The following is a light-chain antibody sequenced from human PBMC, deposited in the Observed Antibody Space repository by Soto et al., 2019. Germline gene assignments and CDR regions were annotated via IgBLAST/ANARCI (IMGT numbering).Light chain of an antibody. J-gene: IGKJ1*01. CDR1: QTISSW. CDR2: DAS. V-gene: IGKV1-5*01. Sequence: EIQMTQSLFTLSASVGDRVTITCRASQTISSWLAWYQQKPGKAPKLLIYDASSLESGVPSRFSGSGSGTEFTLTISSLQPDDFATYYCQQYNSYWTFGQGTKVDIK. CDR3: QQYNSYWT.